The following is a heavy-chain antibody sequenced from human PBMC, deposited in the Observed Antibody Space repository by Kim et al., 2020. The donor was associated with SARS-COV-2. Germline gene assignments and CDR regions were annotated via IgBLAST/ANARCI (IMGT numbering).Heavy chain of an antibody. CDR3: AREWGVAGAATGVAH. Sequence: GGSLRLSCAASGFTFSRYWLTWVRQAPGKGLEWVANIDQRGSETYNVDSVKGRFPISRDNAQNAVYLQMRSLRAEDTALYYCAREWGVAGAATGVAHWC. D-gene: IGHD6-13*01. CDR1: GFTFSRYW. CDR2: IDQRGSET. J-gene: IGHJ1*01. V-gene: IGHV3-7*03.